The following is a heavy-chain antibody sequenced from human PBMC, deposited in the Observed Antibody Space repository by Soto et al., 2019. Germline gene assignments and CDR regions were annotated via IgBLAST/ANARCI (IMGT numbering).Heavy chain of an antibody. Sequence: EVQLVESGGGLVKPGGSLRLCCAASGFTFSSYSMNWVRQAPGKGLEWVSSISSSSSYIYYADSVKGRFTISRDNAKNSLYLQMNSLRAEETAVYYCARGGSGSYQYYNGMDVWGQGTTVTVSS. V-gene: IGHV3-21*01. CDR3: ARGGSGSYQYYNGMDV. CDR1: GFTFSSYS. D-gene: IGHD1-26*01. CDR2: ISSSSSYI. J-gene: IGHJ6*02.